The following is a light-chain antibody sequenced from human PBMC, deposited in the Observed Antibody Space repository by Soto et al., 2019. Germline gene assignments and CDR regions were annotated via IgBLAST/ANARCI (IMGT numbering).Light chain of an antibody. V-gene: IGKV3-11*01. J-gene: IGKJ4*01. Sequence: EIVLTQSPGTLSLSPGERATLPCRASQSVSNYLAWFQQKPGQAPKLLIYDASSRATGIPARFSGSGSGTDFTLTISNLEPEDFAVYYCQQRSSWPPTFGGGTKVDIK. CDR3: QQRSSWPPT. CDR2: DAS. CDR1: QSVSNY.